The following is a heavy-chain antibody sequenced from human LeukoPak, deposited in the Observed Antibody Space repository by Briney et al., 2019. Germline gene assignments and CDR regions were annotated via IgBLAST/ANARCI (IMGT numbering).Heavy chain of an antibody. J-gene: IGHJ3*02. D-gene: IGHD4-17*01. CDR3: ARDPTTVTKGFDI. CDR2: ISYSGST. Sequence: AETLSLTCTVSDDSFSSHYWTWIRQPPGKGLEWIGYISYSGSTTYNPSFKTGVTISVDTSKKQFSLRLTSVTAADKAVYYCARDPTTVTKGFDIWGEGTLVTVSS. V-gene: IGHV4-59*11. CDR1: DDSFSSHY.